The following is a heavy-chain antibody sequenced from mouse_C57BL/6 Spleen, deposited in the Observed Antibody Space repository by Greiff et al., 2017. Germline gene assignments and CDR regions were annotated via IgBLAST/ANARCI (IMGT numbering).Heavy chain of an antibody. CDR1: GFSLTSYG. CDR3: ARNGAQSYFDY. CDR2: IWSGGST. J-gene: IGHJ2*01. Sequence: VKLMESGPGLVQPSQSLSITCTVSGFSLTSYGVHWVRQSPGKGLEWLGVIWSGGSTDSNAAFISRLSISKDNSKSQVFFKMNSLQADDTAIYYCARNGAQSYFDYWGQGTTLTVSS. V-gene: IGHV2-2*01.